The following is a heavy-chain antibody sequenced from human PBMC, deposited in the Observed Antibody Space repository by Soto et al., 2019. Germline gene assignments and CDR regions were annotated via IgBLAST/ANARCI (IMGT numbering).Heavy chain of an antibody. J-gene: IGHJ4*02. CDR1: GLTSSKVC. V-gene: IGHV3-15*01. CDR3: TSSWIQLWPFDY. CDR2: IKSKTNGGTT. Sequence: GGSLRLSRAASGLTSSKVCMSSVRQAPGKGPEWFGRIKSKTNGGTTDYAAPVKGRFTISRDDSKNTLYLQMNSLKTEDTAVYYCTSSWIQLWPFDYWGQGT. D-gene: IGHD5-18*01.